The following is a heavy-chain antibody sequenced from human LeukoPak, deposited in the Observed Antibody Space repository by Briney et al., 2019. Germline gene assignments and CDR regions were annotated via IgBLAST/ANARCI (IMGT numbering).Heavy chain of an antibody. CDR3: ARAGYCSGGSCYSGNWFDP. V-gene: IGHV1-46*01. J-gene: IGHJ5*02. Sequence: ASVKVSFKASGYTFTSYYMHWVRQAPGQGLEWKGIINISGGSTSYAQKCQGRVTMTRDTSTSTIYMELSRQRSEATAVYYCARAGYCSGGSCYSGNWFDPWGQGTLVTVSS. CDR2: INISGGST. D-gene: IGHD2-15*01. CDR1: GYTFTSYY.